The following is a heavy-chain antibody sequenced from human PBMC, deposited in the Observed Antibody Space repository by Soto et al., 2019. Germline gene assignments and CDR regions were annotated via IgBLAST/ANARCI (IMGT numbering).Heavy chain of an antibody. D-gene: IGHD3-9*01. CDR3: ARDLHYDILTGYYNHDAFDI. J-gene: IGHJ3*02. Sequence: QVQLVQSGAEVKKPGSSVKVSCKASGSTFSSYAISWVRQAPGQGLEWMGGIIPIFGTANYAHKFQGRVTITADKSTSTDLMELSSLRSEDTDVYYCARDLHYDILTGYYNHDAFDIWGQGTMVTVSS. CDR1: GSTFSSYA. CDR2: IIPIFGTA. V-gene: IGHV1-69*06.